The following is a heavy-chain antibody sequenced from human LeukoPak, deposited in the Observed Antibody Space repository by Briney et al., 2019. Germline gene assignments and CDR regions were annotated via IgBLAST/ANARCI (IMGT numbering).Heavy chain of an antibody. Sequence: SETLSLTCTVSGGSISSTGFYWGWIRQPPGKGLEWIGGIYYSGSTYYNPSLKSRVTISVDRSKNQFSLRLSSVTAADTAVYYCARAAYSIDYWGQGTLVTVSS. J-gene: IGHJ4*02. V-gene: IGHV4-39*07. CDR2: IYYSGST. D-gene: IGHD4-11*01. CDR1: GGSISSTGFY. CDR3: ARAAYSIDY.